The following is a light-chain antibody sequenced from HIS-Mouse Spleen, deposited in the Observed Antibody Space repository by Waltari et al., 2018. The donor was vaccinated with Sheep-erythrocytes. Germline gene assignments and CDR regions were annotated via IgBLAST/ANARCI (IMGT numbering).Light chain of an antibody. J-gene: IGLJ1*01. CDR2: QDS. CDR1: KLGDKY. V-gene: IGLV3-1*01. Sequence: SYELTQPPSVSVSPGQTASITCPGDKLGDKYACWYQQKPGQSPVLVIYQDSKRPSGIPERFSGSNSGNTATLTFSGTQAEDEADYYCCSYAGSYNHVFATGTKVTVL. CDR3: CSYAGSYNHV.